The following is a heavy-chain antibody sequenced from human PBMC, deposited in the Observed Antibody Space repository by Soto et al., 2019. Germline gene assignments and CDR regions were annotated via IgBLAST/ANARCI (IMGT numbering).Heavy chain of an antibody. J-gene: IGHJ5*01. CDR1: GFTFDDYG. CDR3: AHDQGEKSYSFFDS. Sequence: GGSLRLSCAASGFTFDDYGMSWVRQAPGKGLEWVSGINWNGGSTGYADSVKGRFTISRDNAKNSLYLQMNNLRPEDTALYYCAHDQGEKSYSFFDSWGHGTMVTVCS. CDR2: INWNGGST. V-gene: IGHV3-20*04. D-gene: IGHD5-18*01.